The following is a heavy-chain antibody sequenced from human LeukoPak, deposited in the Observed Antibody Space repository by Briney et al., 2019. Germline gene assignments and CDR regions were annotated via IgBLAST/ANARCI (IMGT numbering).Heavy chain of an antibody. CDR2: ISAYNGNT. Sequence: GASVKVSCKASGYTFTSYGISWVRQAPGQGLEWMGWISAYNGNTNYAQKLQGRVTMTTDTSTSTAYMELRSLRSDDTAVYYCARVPTDLSSSWYFDYWGQGTLVAVSS. CDR3: ARVPTDLSSSWYFDY. D-gene: IGHD6-13*01. CDR1: GYTFTSYG. J-gene: IGHJ4*02. V-gene: IGHV1-18*01.